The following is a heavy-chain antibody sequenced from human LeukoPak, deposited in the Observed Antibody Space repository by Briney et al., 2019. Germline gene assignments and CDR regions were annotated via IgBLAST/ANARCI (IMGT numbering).Heavy chain of an antibody. CDR3: ARRSEGGTLSY. J-gene: IGHJ4*01. Sequence: PGGSLRLSCAASGFTYSSYDMHWVRQATGKGLEWVSAIGTAGDPYYPGSVKGRFTISRENAKNSLYLQMNSLRAGDTAVYYCARRSEGGTLSYWGEETLVTVSS. CDR2: IGTAGDP. V-gene: IGHV3-13*05. CDR1: GFTYSSYD. D-gene: IGHD3-16*02.